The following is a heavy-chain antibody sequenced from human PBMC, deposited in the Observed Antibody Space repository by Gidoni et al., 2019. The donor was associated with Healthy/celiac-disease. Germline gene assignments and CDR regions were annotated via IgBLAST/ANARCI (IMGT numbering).Heavy chain of an antibody. Sequence: EVQLVESGGGLVKPGGSLRLSCAASGFTFSSYSMHWVRQAPGKGLEWVSSISSSSSYIYYADSVKGRFTISRDNAKNSLYLQMNSLRAEDTAVYYCARGYGDYVEGDYWGQGTLVTVSS. J-gene: IGHJ4*02. CDR2: ISSSSSYI. D-gene: IGHD4-17*01. V-gene: IGHV3-21*01. CDR1: GFTFSSYS. CDR3: ARGYGDYVEGDY.